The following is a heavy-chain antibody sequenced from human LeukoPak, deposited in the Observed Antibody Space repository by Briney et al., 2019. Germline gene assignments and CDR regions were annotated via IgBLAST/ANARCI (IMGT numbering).Heavy chain of an antibody. CDR1: GFTFDDYA. D-gene: IGHD7-27*01. CDR3: ARSVNWAFDF. Sequence: GRSLRLSCAASGFTFDDYAMHWVRQAPGKGLEWVSGISWNSGSTGYADSVKGRFTISRDNAKNTLYLQMNSLGAEDTAVYYCARSVNWAFDFWGQGTLVTVSS. CDR2: ISWNSGST. V-gene: IGHV3-9*01. J-gene: IGHJ4*02.